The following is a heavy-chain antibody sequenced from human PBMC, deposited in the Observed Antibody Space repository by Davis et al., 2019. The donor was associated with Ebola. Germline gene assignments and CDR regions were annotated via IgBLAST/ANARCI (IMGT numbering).Heavy chain of an antibody. Sequence: AASVKVSCNASGGTFSSYAISWVRQAPGQGLEWMGGLIPIFGTANYAQKLQGRVTMTTDTSTSTAYMELRSLRSDDTAVYYCARVEYCSSTSCFLYYYYGMDVWGQGTTVTVSS. D-gene: IGHD2-2*01. CDR3: ARVEYCSSTSCFLYYYYGMDV. V-gene: IGHV1-69*05. J-gene: IGHJ6*02. CDR2: LIPIFGTA. CDR1: GGTFSSYA.